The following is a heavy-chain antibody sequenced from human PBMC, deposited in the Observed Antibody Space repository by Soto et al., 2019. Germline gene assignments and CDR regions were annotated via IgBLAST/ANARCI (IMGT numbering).Heavy chain of an antibody. Sequence: GGSLRLSCTASGFTFGDYAMSWVRQAPGKGLEWVGFIRSKAYGGTTEYAASVKGRFTISRDDSKSIAYLQMNSLKTEDTAVYYCTRDPYCSGGSCYSWGYYYYGMDVWGQGTTVTVSS. J-gene: IGHJ6*02. CDR2: IRSKAYGGTT. CDR1: GFTFGDYA. V-gene: IGHV3-49*04. D-gene: IGHD2-15*01. CDR3: TRDPYCSGGSCYSWGYYYYGMDV.